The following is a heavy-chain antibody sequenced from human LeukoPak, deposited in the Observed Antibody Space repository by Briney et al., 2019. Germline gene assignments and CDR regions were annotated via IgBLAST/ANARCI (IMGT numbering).Heavy chain of an antibody. CDR3: ARDRVGGASGAFDI. CDR2: IFHTGST. Sequence: SETLSLTCTVSGDSISSGNYWGWIRQPPGKGLEWIGSIFHTGSTYFNLFLKSRVTISVDTSKNQFSLRLSSVTAADTAVYYCARDRVGGASGAFDIWGRGTMVTVSS. D-gene: IGHD3-16*01. V-gene: IGHV4-38-2*02. J-gene: IGHJ3*02. CDR1: GDSISSGNY.